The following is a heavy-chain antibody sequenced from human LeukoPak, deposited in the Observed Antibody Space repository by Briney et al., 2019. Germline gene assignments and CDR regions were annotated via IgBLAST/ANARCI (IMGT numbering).Heavy chain of an antibody. V-gene: IGHV5-51*01. Sequence: GESLKISCKGSGYSFTSYWIGWVRQMPGKGLEWMGIIYPGDSDTRYSPSFQGQVTISADKSISTAYLQWSSLKASDTAMYYCARPWATHDYPEGAVDYWGQGTLVTVSS. CDR1: GYSFTSYW. J-gene: IGHJ4*02. CDR2: IYPGDSDT. CDR3: ARPWATHDYPEGAVDY. D-gene: IGHD2-15*01.